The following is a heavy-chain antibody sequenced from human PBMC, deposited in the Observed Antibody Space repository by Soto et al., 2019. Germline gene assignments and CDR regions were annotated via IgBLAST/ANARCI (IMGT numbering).Heavy chain of an antibody. V-gene: IGHV4-59*01. Sequence: SETLSLTCTVSGGSISSYYWSWIRQPPGKGLEWIGYIYYSGSTNYNPSLKSRVTISVDTSKNQFSLKLSSVTAADTAVYYCARGNRIRSYYYYYMDVWGKGTTVTVSS. CDR3: ARGNRIRSYYYYYMDV. CDR1: GGSISSYY. J-gene: IGHJ6*03. CDR2: IYYSGST.